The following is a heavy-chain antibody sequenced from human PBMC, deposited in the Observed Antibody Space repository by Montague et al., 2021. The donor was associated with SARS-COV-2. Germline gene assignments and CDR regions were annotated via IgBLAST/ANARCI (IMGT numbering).Heavy chain of an antibody. Sequence: TLSLTCTVSGGSISSGSYYWSWIRQPAGKGLEWIGRIYTSGSTNYXPSVKSRVTISVDTSKNQFSLKLSSVTAADTAVYYCARAGEIVGATIISHWFDPWGQGTLVTVSS. V-gene: IGHV4-61*02. CDR3: ARAGEIVGATIISHWFDP. D-gene: IGHD1-26*01. J-gene: IGHJ5*02. CDR1: GGSISSGSYY. CDR2: IYTSGST.